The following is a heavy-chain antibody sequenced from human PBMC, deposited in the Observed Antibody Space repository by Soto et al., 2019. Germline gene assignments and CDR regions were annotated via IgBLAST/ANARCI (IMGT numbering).Heavy chain of an antibody. Sequence: SQTISLTCDISRDNSSTNSGTWNWIRHSQSRALEWLGRTYDRSKWYNDYAVSVKSRITISPDTSNNQLSLQLNSVTPDDTAVYYCVRLIGNSWLDSWGQGTLVTVSS. CDR3: VRLIGNSWLDS. CDR2: TYDRSKWYN. D-gene: IGHD2-8*01. V-gene: IGHV6-1*01. CDR1: RDNSSTNSGT. J-gene: IGHJ5*01.